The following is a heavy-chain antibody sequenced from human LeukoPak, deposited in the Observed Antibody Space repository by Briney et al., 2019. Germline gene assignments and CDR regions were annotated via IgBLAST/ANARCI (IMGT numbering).Heavy chain of an antibody. J-gene: IGHJ3*02. D-gene: IGHD6-13*01. CDR3: ASPSSSWYGAFDI. V-gene: IGHV1-18*01. Sequence: ASVKVSCKASGGTFSSYAISWVRQAPGQGLEWMGWISAYNGNTNYAQKLQGRVTMTTDTSTSTAYMELRSLRSDDTAVYYCASPSSSWYGAFDIWGQGTMVTVSS. CDR1: GGTFSSYA. CDR2: ISAYNGNT.